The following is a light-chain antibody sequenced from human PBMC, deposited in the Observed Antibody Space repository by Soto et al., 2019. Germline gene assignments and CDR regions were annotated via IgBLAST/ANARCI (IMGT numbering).Light chain of an antibody. CDR1: SSDVGGYNY. J-gene: IGLJ1*01. CDR2: MVS. V-gene: IGLV2-14*01. CDR3: SSYSRNTLVV. Sequence: QSVLTQPASVSGSPGQSITISCTGTSSDVGGYNYVSWYQQYPGRVPKLLIYMVSNRPSGISGRFSASKSGNTASLTISGLQAEDEADYYCSSYSRNTLVVFGSGTKVTV.